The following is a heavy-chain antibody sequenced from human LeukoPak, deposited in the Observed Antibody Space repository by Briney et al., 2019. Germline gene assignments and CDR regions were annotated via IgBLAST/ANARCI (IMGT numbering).Heavy chain of an antibody. CDR2: INYSGRT. Sequence: SDTLSLTCAVYGGSFSGYYWTWIRQPPGKGPEWIGEINYSGRTNYNPSLKSRVTISVDTSRNQFSLKVSSVTAADTAVYYCARGPSERYYESSGYYYFDYWVQGTLVTVSS. V-gene: IGHV4-34*01. D-gene: IGHD3-22*01. CDR3: ARGPSERYYESSGYYYFDY. CDR1: GGSFSGYY. J-gene: IGHJ4*02.